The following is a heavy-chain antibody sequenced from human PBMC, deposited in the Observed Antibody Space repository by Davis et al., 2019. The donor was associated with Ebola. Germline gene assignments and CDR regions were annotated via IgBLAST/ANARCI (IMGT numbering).Heavy chain of an antibody. CDR1: GGSISSYY. CDR3: ARGHGGSGYSGYDFDY. CDR2: IYYSGST. Sequence: GSLRLSCTVSGGSISSYYWSWIRQPPGKGLEWIGYIYYSGSTNYNPSLKSRVTISVDTSKNQFSLKLSSVTAADAAVYYCARGHGGSGYSGYDFDYWGQGTLVTVSS. D-gene: IGHD5-12*01. V-gene: IGHV4-59*01. J-gene: IGHJ4*02.